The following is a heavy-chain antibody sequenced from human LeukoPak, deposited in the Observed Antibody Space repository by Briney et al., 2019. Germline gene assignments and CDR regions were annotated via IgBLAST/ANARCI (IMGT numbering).Heavy chain of an antibody. Sequence: ASVTVSCKASGYTFTTYAIHWVRQAPGQGLEWMGWINVGNGNTRYSQMFQGRVTITRDTSASKAYMAISSLRSEDTAVYYCARAYCGGDCYNDHWGQGTLVTVSS. D-gene: IGHD2-21*02. CDR1: GYTFTTYA. V-gene: IGHV1-3*01. CDR2: INVGNGNT. CDR3: ARAYCGGDCYNDH. J-gene: IGHJ4*02.